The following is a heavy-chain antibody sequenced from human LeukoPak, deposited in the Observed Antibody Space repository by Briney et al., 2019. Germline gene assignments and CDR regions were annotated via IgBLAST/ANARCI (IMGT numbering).Heavy chain of an antibody. CDR3: ARSDYDSSGYYMWAFDI. Sequence: SETLSLTCTVSGGSISSSSYSWGWIRQPPGKGLEWIGSIYYSGSTYYNPSLKSRVTISVDTSKNQFSLKLSSVTAADTAVYYCARSDYDSSGYYMWAFDIWGQGTMVTVSS. CDR2: IYYSGST. J-gene: IGHJ3*02. V-gene: IGHV4-39*01. D-gene: IGHD3-22*01. CDR1: GGSISSSSYS.